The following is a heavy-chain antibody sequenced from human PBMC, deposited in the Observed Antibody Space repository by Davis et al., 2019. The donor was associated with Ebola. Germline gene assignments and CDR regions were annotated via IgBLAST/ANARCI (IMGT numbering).Heavy chain of an antibody. CDR2: IYHSGST. CDR3: ASPLSAWSGSGGISD. Sequence: PSETLSLTCAVSGYSISSGYYWGWIRQPPGKGLEWIGSIYHSGSTYYNPSLKSRVTISVDTSKNQFSLKLSSVTAADTAVYYCASPLSAWSGSGGISDWGQGTLVTVSS. CDR1: GYSISSGYY. J-gene: IGHJ4*02. D-gene: IGHD3-3*01. V-gene: IGHV4-38-2*01.